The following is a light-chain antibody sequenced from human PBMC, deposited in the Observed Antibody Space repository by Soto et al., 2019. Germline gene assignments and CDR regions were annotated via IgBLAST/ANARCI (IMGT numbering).Light chain of an antibody. J-gene: IGKJ4*01. CDR3: QQYDNLPLT. CDR1: QDISNY. Sequence: DIQMTQSPSSLSASVGDRFTITCQASQDISNYLNWYQQKPGKAPKLLIYDASNLETGVPSRFSGSGSGTDFTFTISSLQPEDIATYYCQQYDNLPLTFGGRTKVDIK. V-gene: IGKV1-33*01. CDR2: DAS.